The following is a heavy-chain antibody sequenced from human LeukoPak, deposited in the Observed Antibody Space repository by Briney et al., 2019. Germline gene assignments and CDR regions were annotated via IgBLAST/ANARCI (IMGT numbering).Heavy chain of an antibody. D-gene: IGHD3-16*01. CDR1: GFSVSNYY. CDR3: ARDRAVTQVWVEFDS. Sequence: GGSLRLSCAGSGFSVSNYYMNWVRQTPGKGLEWVSLIRDGGETFYANSVKGRFTISRDNSKNTVYLQMNRLRVEDTAVYFCARDRAVTQVWVEFDSWGQGTLVTVSS. CDR2: IRDGGET. V-gene: IGHV3-66*02. J-gene: IGHJ5*01.